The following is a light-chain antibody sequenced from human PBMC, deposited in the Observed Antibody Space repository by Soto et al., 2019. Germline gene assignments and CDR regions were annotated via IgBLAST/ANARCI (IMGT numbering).Light chain of an antibody. CDR3: QHYATYSGT. Sequence: DIQLTQSPSSLSASVGDRVTITCRASQIISTWLAWYQQKSGEAPKLLIYRASNLLSGVPSRVSGSGSGTEITLTISGLQPDDFSIYYCQHYATYSGTFGPGTKV. J-gene: IGKJ3*01. V-gene: IGKV1-5*03. CDR2: RAS. CDR1: QIISTW.